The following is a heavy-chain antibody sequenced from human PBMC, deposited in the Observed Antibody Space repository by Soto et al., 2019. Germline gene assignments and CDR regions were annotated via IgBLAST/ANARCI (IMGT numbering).Heavy chain of an antibody. V-gene: IGHV3-30-3*01. CDR3: ERGPIGDAAMVTNYFDY. D-gene: IGHD5-18*01. J-gene: IGHJ4*02. CDR2: LSYDGNNI. CDR1: GFTFSNYA. Sequence: QVQLVESGGGVVQPGRSLRLSCAASGFTFSNYAIHWVRQAPGKGLEWVAVLSYDGNNIHYADSVKGRFTVSRDNSKKPLFLQMNSLRAEDTALYYGERGPIGDAAMVTNYFDYWCQGTLVTVS.